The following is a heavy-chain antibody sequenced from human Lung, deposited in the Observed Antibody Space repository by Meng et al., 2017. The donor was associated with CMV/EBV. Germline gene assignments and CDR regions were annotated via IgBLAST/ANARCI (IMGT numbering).Heavy chain of an antibody. J-gene: IGHJ4*02. CDR1: GFTFSSYA. V-gene: IGHV3-30*02. CDR3: AKSHPSVVQGAVGILDY. D-gene: IGHD2-2*01. CDR2: ISYDGSNK. Sequence: GGSLRLSCAGSGFTFSSYAMHWVRQVPGKGLAWVAFISYDGSNKYFAGSVKGRFTISRDNSKNTLYLQMNSLRAEDTAVYYCAKSHPSVVQGAVGILDYWGQGTLVXVSS.